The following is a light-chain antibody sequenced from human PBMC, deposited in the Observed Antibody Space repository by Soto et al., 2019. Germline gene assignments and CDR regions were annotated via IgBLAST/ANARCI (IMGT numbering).Light chain of an antibody. Sequence: EILLTQSPGTLSLSPGERATLSCRASQSVRSSYLAWYKQTPGQAPRLLIYDASNRATGIPAWFSGRSSGKVFIITISSIEHEDFAVYYCQQRSSAITFGQGTRLEIK. CDR3: QQRSSAIT. CDR2: DAS. V-gene: IGKV3D-20*02. J-gene: IGKJ5*01. CDR1: QSVRSSY.